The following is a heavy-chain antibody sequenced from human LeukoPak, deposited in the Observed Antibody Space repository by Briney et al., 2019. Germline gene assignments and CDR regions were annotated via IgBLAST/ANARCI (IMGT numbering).Heavy chain of an antibody. CDR3: ARDKVAAAGIGFDP. D-gene: IGHD6-13*01. J-gene: IGHJ5*02. CDR2: ISYDGSNK. CDR1: GFTFSSYA. V-gene: IGHV3-30-3*01. Sequence: GGSLRLSCAASGFTFSSYAMHWVRQAPGKGLAWVAVISYDGSNKYYADSVKGRFTISRDNSKNTLYLQMNSLRAEDTAVYYCARDKVAAAGIGFDPWGQGTLVTVSS.